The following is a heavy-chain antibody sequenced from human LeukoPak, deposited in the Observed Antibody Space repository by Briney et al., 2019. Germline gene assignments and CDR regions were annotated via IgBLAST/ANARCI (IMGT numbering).Heavy chain of an antibody. V-gene: IGHV1-24*01. CDR3: ATGSSGFHY. D-gene: IGHD3-10*01. J-gene: IGHJ4*02. CDR1: GYTLTELS. Sequence: ASVKVSCKVSGYTLTELSMHWVRQAPGKGGEWMGGFDPEDGETIYAQKFQGRVTMTEHTSTDTAYMGLSSLRSEDPAVYYCATGSSGFHYRGQGTLGTVSS. CDR2: FDPEDGET.